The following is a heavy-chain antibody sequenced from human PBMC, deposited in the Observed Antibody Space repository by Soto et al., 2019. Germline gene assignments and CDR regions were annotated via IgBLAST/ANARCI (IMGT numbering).Heavy chain of an antibody. V-gene: IGHV1-69*01. Sequence: QVQLVQSGAEVKKPGSSVKVSCKASGGTFSSYAISWVRQAPGQGLEWMGGIIPIFGTANYAQKFQGRVTITADESTSTAYMEVSSLRSEDTSVYYCTFSITYYYDSSGYSFDYWGQGTLVTVSS. CDR2: IIPIFGTA. CDR1: GGTFSSYA. CDR3: TFSITYYYDSSGYSFDY. J-gene: IGHJ4*02. D-gene: IGHD3-22*01.